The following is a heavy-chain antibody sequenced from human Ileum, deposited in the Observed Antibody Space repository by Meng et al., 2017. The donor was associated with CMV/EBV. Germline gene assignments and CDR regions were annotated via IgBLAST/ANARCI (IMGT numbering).Heavy chain of an antibody. V-gene: IGHV4-59*11. CDR1: DGSISTHY. J-gene: IGHJ1*01. CDR2: IYKTANT. Sequence: GSLRLSCIVSDGSISTHYWSWIRQSPVKGLEPIGYIYKTANTNYNPSLKGRVPMTLDTSKSQFSLKLTSVTTEDTAVYYCAKTARVPTDWSQGTLVTVSS. CDR3: AKTARVPTD.